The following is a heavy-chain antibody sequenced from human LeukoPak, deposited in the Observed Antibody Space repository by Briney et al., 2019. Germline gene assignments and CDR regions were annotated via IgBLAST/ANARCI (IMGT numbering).Heavy chain of an antibody. CDR1: GGSIDNYY. CDR3: ARGSGIMARYGMDV. CDR2: ILYSGTT. J-gene: IGHJ6*02. Sequence: NSSETLSLTCTVSGGSIDNYYWSWIRQPPGEGLEWIGHILYSGTTSYTPSLRSRVTISLDASKKQFSLKLTSVTAADTAVYYCARGSGIMARYGMDVWGQGTTVTVSS. V-gene: IGHV4-59*01. D-gene: IGHD6-13*01.